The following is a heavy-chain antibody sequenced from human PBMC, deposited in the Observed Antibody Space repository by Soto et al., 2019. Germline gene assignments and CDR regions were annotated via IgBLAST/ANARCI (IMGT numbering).Heavy chain of an antibody. CDR3: AGLYYYDSSGQTGYYYGMDV. J-gene: IGHJ6*02. Sequence: SETLSLTCTVSGGSISSYYWSWIRQPPGKGLEWIGYIYYSGSTNYNPSLKSRVTISVDTSKNQLSLKLSSVTAADTAVYYCAGLYYYDSSGQTGYYYGMDVWGQGTTVTVSS. V-gene: IGHV4-59*08. D-gene: IGHD3-22*01. CDR1: GGSISSYY. CDR2: IYYSGST.